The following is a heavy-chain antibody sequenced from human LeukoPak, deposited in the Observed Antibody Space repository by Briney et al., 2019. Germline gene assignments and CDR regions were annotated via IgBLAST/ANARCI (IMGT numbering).Heavy chain of an antibody. CDR1: GFTFSSYA. CDR2: ISGSGSST. CDR3: AKDRLTSGESYEIFDY. V-gene: IGHV3-23*01. Sequence: LPGGSLRLSCAASGFTFSSYAMSWVRQAPGKGLEWVSAISGSGSSTYYADSVKGRFTISRDNSKNTLYLQMNSLRAEDTAVYYCAKDRLTSGESYEIFDYWGQGTLVTVSS. J-gene: IGHJ4*02. D-gene: IGHD3-16*01.